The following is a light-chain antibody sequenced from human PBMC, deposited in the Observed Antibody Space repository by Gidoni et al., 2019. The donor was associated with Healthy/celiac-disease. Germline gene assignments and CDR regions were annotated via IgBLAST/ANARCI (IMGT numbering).Light chain of an antibody. CDR3: QQYDNWPPA. CDR1: QSVRSN. Sequence: DIVMTQSPATLSASPGDRATLSCRASQSVRSNFAWYQQKPGKAPRLLIHGASTRATGIPSRFSGSGSGTEFTLTISSLQSEDFAVYYCQQYDNWPPAFGQGTKVEIK. V-gene: IGKV3-15*01. CDR2: GAS. J-gene: IGKJ1*01.